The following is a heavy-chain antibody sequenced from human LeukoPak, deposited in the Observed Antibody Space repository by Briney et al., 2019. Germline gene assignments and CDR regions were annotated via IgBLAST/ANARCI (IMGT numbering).Heavy chain of an antibody. D-gene: IGHD1-26*01. CDR1: GYTFTNYG. J-gene: IGHJ4*02. CDR2: ISTYNGNT. CDR3: ARATNRDSGSYYFIY. Sequence: ASVKVSCKASGYTFTNYGISWVRQTPGQGLEWMAWISTYNGNTNYAQNLQGRVTMTTDTSTSTAYMELRSLRSDDTAVYYCARATNRDSGSYYFIYWGQGTLVTVSS. V-gene: IGHV1-18*01.